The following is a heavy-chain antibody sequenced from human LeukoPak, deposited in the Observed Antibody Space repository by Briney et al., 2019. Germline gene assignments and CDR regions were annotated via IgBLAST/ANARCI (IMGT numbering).Heavy chain of an antibody. CDR2: IYHSGTT. J-gene: IGHJ3*02. V-gene: IGHV4-34*01. CDR3: ARSTSLALNDAFNI. D-gene: IGHD2-21*01. Sequence: PSETLSLTCAVYGGSFSGYYWSWIRQPPGKGLEWIGSIYHSGTTYYNPSLKSRVTISVDTSKNQFSLKLSSVTAADTAVYYCARSTSLALNDAFNIWGQGTMVTVSS. CDR1: GGSFSGYY.